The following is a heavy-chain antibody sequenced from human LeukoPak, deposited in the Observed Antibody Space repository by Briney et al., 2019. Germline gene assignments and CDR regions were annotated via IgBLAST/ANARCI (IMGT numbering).Heavy chain of an antibody. CDR1: GYTFTSYG. V-gene: IGHV1-69*04. CDR3: ARDSSSSSAPDY. D-gene: IGHD6-6*01. CDR2: IIPILGIA. J-gene: IGHJ4*02. Sequence: SVKVSCKASGYTFTSYGISWVRQAPGQGLEWMGRIIPILGIANYAQKFQGRVTITADKSTSTAYMELSSLRSEDTAVYYCARDSSSSSAPDYWGQGTLVTVSS.